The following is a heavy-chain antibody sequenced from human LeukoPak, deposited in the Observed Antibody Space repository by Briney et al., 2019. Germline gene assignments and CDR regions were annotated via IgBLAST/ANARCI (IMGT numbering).Heavy chain of an antibody. Sequence: GGSLRLSCAASGFTFSTYSMNWVRQAPGKGLEWVSSISSGSRYIYYADSVKGRFTISRDNAKNSLYLQMNSLRAEDTAVYYCARCGGGSCYHSDDYGGQGTRVTVSS. J-gene: IGHJ4*02. CDR3: ARCGGGSCYHSDDY. V-gene: IGHV3-21*01. D-gene: IGHD2-15*01. CDR1: GFTFSTYS. CDR2: ISSGSRYI.